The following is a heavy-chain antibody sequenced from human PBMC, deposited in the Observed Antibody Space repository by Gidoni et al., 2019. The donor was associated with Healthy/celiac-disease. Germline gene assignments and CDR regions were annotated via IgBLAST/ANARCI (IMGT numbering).Heavy chain of an antibody. CDR3: ARDGVWVVGSGYYDAFDI. J-gene: IGHJ3*02. CDR1: GFTFSRYS. D-gene: IGHD3-22*01. Sequence: EVQLVESGGGLVQPGGSLRLSCAASGFTFSRYSMNWVRQAPGKGLEWVSYISSSSSTIYYADSVKGRFTISRDNAKNSLYLQMNSLRDEDTAVYYCARDGVWVVGSGYYDAFDIWGQGTMVTVSS. CDR2: ISSSSSTI. V-gene: IGHV3-48*02.